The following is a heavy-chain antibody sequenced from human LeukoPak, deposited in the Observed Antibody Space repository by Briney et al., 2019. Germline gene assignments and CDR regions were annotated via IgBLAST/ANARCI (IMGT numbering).Heavy chain of an antibody. D-gene: IGHD2-15*01. J-gene: IGHJ6*03. CDR3: ARVEGYCSGGSCSSNLYYYYYYMDV. V-gene: IGHV1-69*01. CDR2: IIPIFGTA. CDR1: GGTFSSYA. Sequence: GSSVKVSCKASGGTFSSYAISWVRQAPGQGLEWMGGIIPIFGTANYAQKFQGRVTITADESTSTAYMELSSLRSEDTAVYYCARVEGYCSGGSCSSNLYYYYYYMDVWGKGTTVTVSS.